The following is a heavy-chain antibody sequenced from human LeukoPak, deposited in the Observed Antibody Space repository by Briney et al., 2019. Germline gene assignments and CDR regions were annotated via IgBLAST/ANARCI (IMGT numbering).Heavy chain of an antibody. J-gene: IGHJ4*02. CDR3: ARGLLGNPVDY. Sequence: GASVKVSCKASGGTFSSYAISWVRQAPGQGLEWMGWMNPNSGNTGYAQKFQGRVTMTRNTSISAAYMELSSLRSEDTAVYYCARGLLGNPVDYWGQGTLVTVSS. CDR2: MNPNSGNT. V-gene: IGHV1-8*02. CDR1: GGTFSSYA. D-gene: IGHD1-26*01.